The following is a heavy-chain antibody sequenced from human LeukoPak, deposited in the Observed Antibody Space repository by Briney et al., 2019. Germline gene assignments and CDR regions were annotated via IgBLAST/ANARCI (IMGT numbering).Heavy chain of an antibody. CDR2: ISYSGYT. Sequence: SETLSLTCTVPGASMRSYYWNWIRQAPGKGLEWIGFISYSGYTSYSPSLKSRVGISVDTSKRQFSLRLSSMATADTAIYYCARGRNDNGGMFFDSWAQGNLVTVSS. CDR1: GASMRSYY. D-gene: IGHD4-23*01. J-gene: IGHJ4*02. V-gene: IGHV4-59*01. CDR3: ARGRNDNGGMFFDS.